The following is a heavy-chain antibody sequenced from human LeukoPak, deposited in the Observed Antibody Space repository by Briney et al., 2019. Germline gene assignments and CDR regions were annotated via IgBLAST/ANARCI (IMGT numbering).Heavy chain of an antibody. Sequence: PGGSLRLSCAASGFTFSSYGMHWVRQAPGKGLEWVAVISYDGSNKYYADSVKGRFTISRDNSKNTLYLQMTSLRAEDTAVYYCAKGVAYYDILTGYSNYDYWGQGTLVTVSS. J-gene: IGHJ4*02. CDR1: GFTFSSYG. V-gene: IGHV3-30*18. CDR3: AKGVAYYDILTGYSNYDY. CDR2: ISYDGSNK. D-gene: IGHD3-9*01.